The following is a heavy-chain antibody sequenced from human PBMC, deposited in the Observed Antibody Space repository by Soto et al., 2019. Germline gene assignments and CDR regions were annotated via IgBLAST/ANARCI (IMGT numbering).Heavy chain of an antibody. V-gene: IGHV3-30-3*01. J-gene: IGHJ4*02. CDR3: ASDPLAVTGSFVDY. CDR2: ISYDGREI. CDR1: GLTFNIFA. D-gene: IGHD3-9*01. Sequence: PGGSLSLSCVASGLTFNIFAFHWVRQAPGKGLEWLSVISYDGREIHYSESVKGRFTISRDSSTNTVYLEMNSLRYEDTAVYYCASDPLAVTGSFVDYWGQGTLVTVSS.